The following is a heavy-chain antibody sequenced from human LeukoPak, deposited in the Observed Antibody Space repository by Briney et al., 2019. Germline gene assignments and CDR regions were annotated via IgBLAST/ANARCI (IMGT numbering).Heavy chain of an antibody. CDR2: IYTSGST. CDR1: GGSTSSGSYY. J-gene: IGHJ6*03. CDR3: ARDLIQLWLGGYYYYMDV. V-gene: IGHV4-61*02. D-gene: IGHD5-18*01. Sequence: SETLSLTCTVSGGSTSSGSYYWSWIRQPAGKGLEWIGRIYTSGSTNYNPSPKSRVTISVDTSKNQFSLKLSSVTAADTAVYYCARDLIQLWLGGYYYYMDVWGKGTTVTVSS.